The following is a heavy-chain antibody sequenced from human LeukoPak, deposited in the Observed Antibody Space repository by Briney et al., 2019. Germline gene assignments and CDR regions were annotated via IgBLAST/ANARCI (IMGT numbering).Heavy chain of an antibody. V-gene: IGHV3-7*04. CDR2: IKQDGSDT. CDR3: ARDGYATGSHDS. CDR1: GFTFTSYL. Sequence: PGGSLRLSCAVSGFTFTSYLMTWVRQTPGKGLEWVGNIKQDGSDTYFVDSVKGRFTIARDNAKNSLFLKMNSLRVEDTAVYYCARDGYATGSHDSWGQGTLVTVSS. D-gene: IGHD3-10*01. J-gene: IGHJ5*01.